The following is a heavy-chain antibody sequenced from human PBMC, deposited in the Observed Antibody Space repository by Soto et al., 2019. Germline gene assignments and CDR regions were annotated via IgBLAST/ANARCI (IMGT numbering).Heavy chain of an antibody. CDR3: AMVRGDFAFDI. V-gene: IGHV1-69*02. CDR2: IIPILGIA. Sequence: QVQLVQSGAEVKKPGSSMKVSCKASGGTFSSYTISWVRQAPGQGLEWMGRIIPILGIANYAQKFQGRVTITADKSTSTAYMELSSLRSEDTAVYYCAMVRGDFAFDIWGQGTMVTVSS. D-gene: IGHD3-10*01. CDR1: GGTFSSYT. J-gene: IGHJ3*02.